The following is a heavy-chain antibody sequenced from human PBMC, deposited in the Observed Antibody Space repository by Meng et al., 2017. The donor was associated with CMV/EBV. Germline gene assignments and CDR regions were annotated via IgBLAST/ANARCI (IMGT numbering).Heavy chain of an antibody. V-gene: IGHV1-18*01. CDR3: ARDTMMIMSFDH. CDR1: GYTFTGYG. CDR2: ISGYNDNT. D-gene: IGHD3-22*01. Sequence: QVQLVQSGAEVKKPGASVKVSCKASGYTFTGYGISWVRQAPGQGLEWMGWISGYNDNTKYARHLQGRVTMTTDTSTNTAYMELRSLRSDDTAIYYCARDTMMIMSFDHWGPGTLVTVSS. J-gene: IGHJ4*02.